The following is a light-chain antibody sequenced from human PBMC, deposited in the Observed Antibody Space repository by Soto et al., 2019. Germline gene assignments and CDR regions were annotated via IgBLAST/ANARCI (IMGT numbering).Light chain of an antibody. CDR1: QGVSRK. CDR3: QQYHTWPIT. Sequence: EIVMTQSPATLSVAPGERVTLSCRASQGVSRKLAWYQHKSGQAPRLLISGASAGATGIPARFSGSGSGTEFTLTISSLQSEDCAISYCQQYHTWPITFGGGTKVEIK. CDR2: GAS. V-gene: IGKV3-15*01. J-gene: IGKJ4*01.